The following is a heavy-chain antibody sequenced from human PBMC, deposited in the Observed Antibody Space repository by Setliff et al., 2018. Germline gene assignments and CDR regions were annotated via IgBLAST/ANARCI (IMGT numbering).Heavy chain of an antibody. D-gene: IGHD2-2*01. CDR1: GGSFSGYY. CDR3: ARKSRNIVVVPAAVIYYYYYYMDV. CDR2: INHSGST. V-gene: IGHV4-34*01. Sequence: SETLSLTCAVYGGSFSGYYWSWIRQPPGKGLEWIGEINHSGSTNYNPSLKSRVTMSVDTSKNQFSLKLSSVTAADTAVYYCARKSRNIVVVPAAVIYYYYYYMDVWGKGTTVTVSS. J-gene: IGHJ6*03.